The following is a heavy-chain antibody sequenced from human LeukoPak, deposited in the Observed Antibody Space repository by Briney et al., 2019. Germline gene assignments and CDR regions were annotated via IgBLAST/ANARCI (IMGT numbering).Heavy chain of an antibody. Sequence: GGSLRLSYAASGFTFSEYYMCGVRQAPGKGLEWVSYITSSSSYTNYADSVKGRFTISRDNAKNSLYLQMNSLRAEDTAVYYCARGGFCSGTSCSRAAPAPYYYYRMDVWGQGTTVTVSS. J-gene: IGHJ6*02. CDR1: GFTFSEYY. V-gene: IGHV3-11*06. D-gene: IGHD2-2*01. CDR2: ITSSSSYT. CDR3: ARGGFCSGTSCSRAAPAPYYYYRMDV.